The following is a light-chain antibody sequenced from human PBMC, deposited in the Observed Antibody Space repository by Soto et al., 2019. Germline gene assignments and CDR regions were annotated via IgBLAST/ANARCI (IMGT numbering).Light chain of an antibody. CDR2: EGN. Sequence: QSALTQPASVSGSPGQSITISCTGSVSDVGNFGPVSWYQQHPGQVPKLIIYEGNRRPSGVSSRFSGSKSGNTASLTISGLQAEDEADYYCCSYVGARNYVLGNGTKVT. CDR1: VSDVGNFGP. CDR3: CSYVGARNYV. V-gene: IGLV2-23*01. J-gene: IGLJ1*01.